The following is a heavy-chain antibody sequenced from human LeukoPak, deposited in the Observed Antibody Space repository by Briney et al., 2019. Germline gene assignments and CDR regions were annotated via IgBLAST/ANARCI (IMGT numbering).Heavy chain of an antibody. J-gene: IGHJ3*02. D-gene: IGHD3-3*01. CDR3: ARGARITIFGVVGSHAFDI. CDR2: ISSSGSTI. Sequence: GGSLRLSCAASGFTFSSYEMNWVRQAPGKGLEWVSYISSSGSTIYYADSVKGRFTISRDNAKNSLYLQMNSLRAEDTAVYYCARGARITIFGVVGSHAFDIWGQGTMVTVSS. V-gene: IGHV3-48*03. CDR1: GFTFSSYE.